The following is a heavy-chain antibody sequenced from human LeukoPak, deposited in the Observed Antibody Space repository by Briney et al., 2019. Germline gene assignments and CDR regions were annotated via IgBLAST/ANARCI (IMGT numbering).Heavy chain of an antibody. CDR3: ARDGGSGGYGMDV. J-gene: IGHJ6*02. CDR2: ISTYNGNT. V-gene: IGHV1-18*01. D-gene: IGHD3-10*01. CDR1: GYIFSSYS. Sequence: ASVKVSCKGSGYIFSSYSISWVRQAPGQGLEWMGWISTYNGNTNYAQKLQGRVTMTTDTSTTTAYMELRSLRYDDTAVYYCARDGGSGGYGMDVWGQGTTVSVSS.